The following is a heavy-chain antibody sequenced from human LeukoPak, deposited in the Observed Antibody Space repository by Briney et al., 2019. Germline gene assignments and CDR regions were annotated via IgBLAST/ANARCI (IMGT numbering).Heavy chain of an antibody. Sequence: GGSLRLSCAASGFTFSSYAMHWVRQAPGKGLEWVAVISYDGSNKKYADSVKGRFTISRDNSKNTLYLQMNRLRAEDRDVYYFSATYYYFWSSYYYYYYMDVWGKGTTVTVSS. D-gene: IGHD3-3*01. J-gene: IGHJ6*03. CDR2: ISYDGSNK. V-gene: IGHV3-30*04. CDR3: SATYYYFWSSYYYYYYMDV. CDR1: GFTFSSYA.